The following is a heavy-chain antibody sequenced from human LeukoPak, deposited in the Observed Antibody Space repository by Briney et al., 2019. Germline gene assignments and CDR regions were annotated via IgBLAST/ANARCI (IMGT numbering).Heavy chain of an antibody. CDR1: GFTFSDYY. CDR2: ISSSGSTI. D-gene: IGHD3-3*01. CDR3: ARHQGRITIFGVDY. J-gene: IGHJ4*02. V-gene: IGHV3-11*01. Sequence: GGSLRLSCAASGFTFSDYYMSWVRQAPGKGLEWVSYISSSGSTIYYADSVKGRFTIPRDNAKNSLYLQMNSLRAEDTAVYYCARHQGRITIFGVDYWGQGTLVTVSS.